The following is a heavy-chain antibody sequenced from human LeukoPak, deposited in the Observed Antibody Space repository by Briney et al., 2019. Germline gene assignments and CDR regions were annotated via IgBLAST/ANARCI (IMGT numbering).Heavy chain of an antibody. V-gene: IGHV4-4*07. D-gene: IGHD6-25*01. CDR3: AREHPVAIAADY. CDR1: GGSISGYY. CDR2: IYSTGST. J-gene: IGHJ4*02. Sequence: SETLSLTCTVSGGSISGYYWSSIRQPAGKGLEWIGRIYSTGSTNYSPSLKSRVTMSVDTSKNQFSLKLTSVTAADTAVYYCAREHPVAIAADYWGQGTLVTVSS.